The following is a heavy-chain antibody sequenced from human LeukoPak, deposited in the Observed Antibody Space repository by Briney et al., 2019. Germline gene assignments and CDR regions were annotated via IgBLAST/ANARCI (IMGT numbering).Heavy chain of an antibody. CDR1: GYTSTSYG. J-gene: IGHJ4*02. Sequence: ASVKVSCKASGYTSTSYGISWVRQAPGQGLEWMGWISAYNGNTNYAQKLQGRVTMTTDTSTSTAYMELRSLRSDDTAVYYCARAAVAAAGIKGGSDYWGQGTLVTVSS. D-gene: IGHD6-13*01. CDR2: ISAYNGNT. V-gene: IGHV1-18*01. CDR3: ARAAVAAAGIKGGSDY.